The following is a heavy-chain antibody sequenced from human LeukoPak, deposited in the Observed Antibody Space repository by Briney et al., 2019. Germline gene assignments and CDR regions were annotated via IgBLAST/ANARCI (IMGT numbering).Heavy chain of an antibody. CDR1: GGSISSSSYY. CDR2: IYYSGST. Sequence: SETLSLTCTVSGGSISSSSYYWGWIRQPPGKGLEWIGSIYYSGSTYYNPSLKSRVTISVDTSKNQFSLKLSSVTAADTAVYYCARGQISSWYYIDAFDIWGQGTMVTVSS. J-gene: IGHJ3*02. V-gene: IGHV4-39*07. D-gene: IGHD6-13*01. CDR3: ARGQISSWYYIDAFDI.